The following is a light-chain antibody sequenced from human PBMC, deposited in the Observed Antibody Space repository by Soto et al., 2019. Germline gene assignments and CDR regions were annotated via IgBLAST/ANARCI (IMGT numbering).Light chain of an antibody. J-gene: IGLJ1*01. CDR2: EVN. CDR1: SSDGGGYKY. V-gene: IGLV2-8*01. CDR3: SSYAGINNLGV. Sequence: QSALAQPPSASGSPGQSVTMSCTGTSSDGGGYKYVSWYQQHPGKAPKLMIFEVNKRPSGVPDRFSGSKSGNTASLTVSGLQAEDEADYYCSSYAGINNLGVFGTGTKVTVL.